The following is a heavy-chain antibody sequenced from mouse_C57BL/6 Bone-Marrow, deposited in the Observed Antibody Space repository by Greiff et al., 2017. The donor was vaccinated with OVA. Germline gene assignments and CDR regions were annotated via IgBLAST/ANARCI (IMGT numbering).Heavy chain of an antibody. CDR1: GYTFTSYG. CDR2: IHPRSGNT. J-gene: IGHJ3*01. CDR3: ARKRITTVVEMAY. D-gene: IGHD1-1*01. Sequence: QVQLKQSGAELARPGASVKLSCKASGYTFTSYGISWVKQRTGQGLEWIGEIHPRSGNTYYNEKFKGKATLTADKSSSTAYMELRSLTSEDSAVYFCARKRITTVVEMAYWGQGTLVTVSA. V-gene: IGHV1-81*01.